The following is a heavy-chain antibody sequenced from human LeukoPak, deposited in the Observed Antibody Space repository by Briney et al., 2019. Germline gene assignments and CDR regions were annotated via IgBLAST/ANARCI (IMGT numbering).Heavy chain of an antibody. J-gene: IGHJ5*02. D-gene: IGHD6-6*01. CDR1: GGSFSGYY. Sequence: SETLSLTCAVYGGSFSGYYWSWIRQPPGKGLEWIGEINHSGSTNYNPSLKSRVTISVDTSKNQFSLKLSSVTAADTAVYYCARLRIVGQLVRKVELDPRGQGTLVTVSS. CDR2: INHSGST. CDR3: ARLRIVGQLVRKVELDP. V-gene: IGHV4-34*01.